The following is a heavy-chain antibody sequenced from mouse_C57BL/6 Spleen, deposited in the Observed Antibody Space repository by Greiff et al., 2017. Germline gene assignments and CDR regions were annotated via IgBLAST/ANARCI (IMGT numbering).Heavy chain of an antibody. J-gene: IGHJ3*01. Sequence: VQLQQSGPGLVKPSQSLSLTCSVTGYSITSGYYWNWIRQFPGNKLEWMGYISYDGSNNYNPSLKNRISITRDTSKNQFFLKLNSVTTEDTATYYCATQPPPYEGNYPFAYWGQGTLVTVSA. D-gene: IGHD2-3*01. CDR3: ATQPPPYEGNYPFAY. V-gene: IGHV3-6*01. CDR2: ISYDGSN. CDR1: GYSITSGYY.